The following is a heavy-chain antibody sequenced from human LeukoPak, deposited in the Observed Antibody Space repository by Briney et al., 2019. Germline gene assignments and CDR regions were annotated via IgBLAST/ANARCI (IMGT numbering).Heavy chain of an antibody. CDR2: IYSGGST. V-gene: IGHV3-53*01. CDR1: GFTVSSNY. D-gene: IGHD1-7*01. CDR3: ARDSPSRLPWNFFYDMDV. Sequence: GGSLRLSCAASGFTVSSNYMSWVRQAPGKGLEWVSVIYSGGSTYYADSVKGRFTISRDNSKNTLYLQMNSLRAEDTAVYYCARDSPSRLPWNFFYDMDVWGQGTRVTVSS. J-gene: IGHJ6*02.